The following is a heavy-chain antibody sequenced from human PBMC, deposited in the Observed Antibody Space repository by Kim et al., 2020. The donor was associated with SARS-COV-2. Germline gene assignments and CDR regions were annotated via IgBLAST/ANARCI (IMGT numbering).Heavy chain of an antibody. CDR2: IYYSGST. J-gene: IGHJ6*03. V-gene: IGHV4-59*01. CDR1: GGSISSYY. D-gene: IGHD3-22*01. CDR3: ARDIHDSSGYYYYYYMDV. Sequence: SETLSLTCTVSGGSISSYYWSWIRQPPGKGLEWIGYIYYSGSTNYNPSLKSRVTISVDTSKNQFSLKLSSVTAADTAVYYCARDIHDSSGYYYYYYMDVWGKGTTVTVSS.